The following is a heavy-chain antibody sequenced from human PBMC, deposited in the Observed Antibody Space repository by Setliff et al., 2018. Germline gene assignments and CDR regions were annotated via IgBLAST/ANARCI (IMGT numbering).Heavy chain of an antibody. J-gene: IGHJ6*03. V-gene: IGHV4-59*08. D-gene: IGHD3-10*01. Sequence: SETLSLTCTVSGGSMSNYYWSWIRQPPGRGMEWIGYIFYSGSMNYNPSPKGRVTMSVDTSNNQLSLKLTSVSAADTAVYYCARAYYYGSGNSHKYYMDVWGKGTAVTVSS. CDR2: IFYSGSM. CDR1: GGSMSNYY. CDR3: ARAYYYGSGNSHKYYMDV.